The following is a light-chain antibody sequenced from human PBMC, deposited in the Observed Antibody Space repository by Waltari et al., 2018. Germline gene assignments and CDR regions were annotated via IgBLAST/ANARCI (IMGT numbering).Light chain of an antibody. CDR3: QQVKTYPLT. Sequence: DIQLTQSPSFLSASVVHRITITCRAIQDISSYLAWYQQKPGRAPKVLISGASSLQSGVASRFSGSGSGTEFNLTISSLQPEDFATYYCQQVKTYPLTFGGGTKVEIK. CDR1: QDISSY. J-gene: IGKJ4*01. CDR2: GAS. V-gene: IGKV1-9*01.